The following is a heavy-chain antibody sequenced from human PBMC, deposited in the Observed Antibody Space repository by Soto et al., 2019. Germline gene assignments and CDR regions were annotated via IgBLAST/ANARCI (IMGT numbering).Heavy chain of an antibody. CDR3: ARGGTLDDFWSGRSWFDP. CDR1: GGSVSSSSYY. Sequence: PSETLSLTCTVSGGSVSSSSYYWGWVRQPPGKGLEWIGNVYYSGSTYYNPSLESRVTISVDTSKNQFSLKLSSVTAADTAVYYCARGGTLDDFWSGRSWFDPWSQGTLVTVSS. J-gene: IGHJ5*02. V-gene: IGHV4-39*07. CDR2: VYYSGST. D-gene: IGHD3-3*01.